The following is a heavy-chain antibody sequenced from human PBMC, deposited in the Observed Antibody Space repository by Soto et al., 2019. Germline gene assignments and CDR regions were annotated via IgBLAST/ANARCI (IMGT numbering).Heavy chain of an antibody. CDR1: GFTVSSNY. V-gene: IGHV3-53*01. CDR2: IYSGGTT. D-gene: IGHD6-13*01. CDR3: ARSGSSSWYPRTFDI. J-gene: IGHJ3*02. Sequence: EVQLVESGGGLIQPGGSLRLSCAASGFTVSSNYMSWVRQAPGKGLEWVSVIYSGGTTYYADSVKGRFTISRDNSKNTLYLQMDSLRAEDTAVYYCARSGSSSWYPRTFDIWGQGTMVTVSS.